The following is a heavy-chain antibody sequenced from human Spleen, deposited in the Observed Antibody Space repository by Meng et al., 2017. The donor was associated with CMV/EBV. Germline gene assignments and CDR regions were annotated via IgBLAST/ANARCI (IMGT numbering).Heavy chain of an antibody. V-gene: IGHV5-51*01. CDR1: GYSFSTSW. Sequence: GESLKISCKISGYSFSTSWIAWVRQVPGKGLEWMGVIYAGDSDTTYSPAFQGQVTISVDKSISTAYLQWSRLRASDTAMYYCARPNWYDGRKGAFDIWGQGTMVTVSS. CDR3: ARPNWYDGRKGAFDI. J-gene: IGHJ3*02. D-gene: IGHD1-1*01. CDR2: IYAGDSDT.